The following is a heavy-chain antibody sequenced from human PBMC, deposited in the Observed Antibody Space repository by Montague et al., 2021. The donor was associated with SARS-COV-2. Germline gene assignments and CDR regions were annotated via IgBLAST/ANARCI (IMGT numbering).Heavy chain of an antibody. Sequence: SETLSLTCTVSGGSISSSSYYWGWIRQPPGKGLEWIGSIYYSGSTYYNPSLKSRVTISVDTSKNQFSLKLSSVTAADTAVYYCARDYGDYGSGYYYGMDVWGQGPTVTVSS. V-gene: IGHV4-39*07. D-gene: IGHD4-17*01. CDR1: GGSISSSSYY. CDR2: IYYSGST. J-gene: IGHJ6*02. CDR3: ARDYGDYGSGYYYGMDV.